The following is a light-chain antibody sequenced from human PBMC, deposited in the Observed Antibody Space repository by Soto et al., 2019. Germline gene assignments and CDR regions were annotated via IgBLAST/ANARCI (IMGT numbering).Light chain of an antibody. Sequence: EIVMTQSPATLSVSPGEGATLPCRSSQSVSSNLAWYQQKPGQSPRLLIYGASTRATGIPARFSGSGSGTEFTLTISSLQSEDFAVYYCQQYYDWPITFGQGTRLEIK. J-gene: IGKJ5*01. CDR1: QSVSSN. CDR2: GAS. CDR3: QQYYDWPIT. V-gene: IGKV3-15*01.